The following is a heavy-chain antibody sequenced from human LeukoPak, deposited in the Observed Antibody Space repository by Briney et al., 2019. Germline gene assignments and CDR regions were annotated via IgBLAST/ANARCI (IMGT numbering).Heavy chain of an antibody. D-gene: IGHD5-18*01. V-gene: IGHV4-39*07. J-gene: IGHJ4*02. CDR3: ARRRDTAMVYGY. CDR2: IYYSGST. Sequence: SETLSLTCTVSGGSISSSSYYWGWIRQPPGKGLEWIGSIYYSGSTYYNPSLKSRVTISVDTSKNQFSLKLSSVTAADTAVYYCARRRDTAMVYGYWGQGTLVTVSS. CDR1: GGSISSSSYY.